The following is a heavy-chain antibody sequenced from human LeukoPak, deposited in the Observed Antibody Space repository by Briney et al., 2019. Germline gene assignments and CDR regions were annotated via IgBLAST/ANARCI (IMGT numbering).Heavy chain of an antibody. CDR2: IYYSGST. D-gene: IGHD2-15*01. J-gene: IGHJ4*02. CDR1: GGSISSSSYY. Sequence: SETLSLTCTVSGGSISSSSYYWGWIRQPPGKGLEWIGSIYYSGSTYYNPSLKSRVTISVDTSKNQFSLKLGSVTAADTAVYYCARVRILAGSDYWGQGTLVTVSS. V-gene: IGHV4-39*01. CDR3: ARVRILAGSDY.